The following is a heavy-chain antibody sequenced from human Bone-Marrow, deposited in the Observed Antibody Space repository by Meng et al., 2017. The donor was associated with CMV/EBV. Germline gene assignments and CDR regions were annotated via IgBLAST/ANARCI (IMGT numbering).Heavy chain of an antibody. CDR2: IYYSGST. CDR1: GGSISSSSYY. Sequence: SETLSLTCTVSGGSISSSSYYWGWIRQTPGKGLEWIGSIYYSGSTYYNPSLKSRVTISVDTSKNQFSLKLTSVTAADTAVYYCARERCSGGSCYSLAMDVWGQGTTVTVSS. CDR3: ARERCSGGSCYSLAMDV. D-gene: IGHD2-15*01. J-gene: IGHJ6*02. V-gene: IGHV4-39*07.